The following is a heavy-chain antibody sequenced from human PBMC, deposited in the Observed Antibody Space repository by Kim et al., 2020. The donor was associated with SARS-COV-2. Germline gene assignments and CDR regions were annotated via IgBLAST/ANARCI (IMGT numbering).Heavy chain of an antibody. Sequence: VKGRFTISRDNSKNTLYLQMDSLRAEDTAVYYCERDRPRYGSGSMGAFDYWGQGTLVTVSS. J-gene: IGHJ4*02. D-gene: IGHD3-10*01. CDR3: ERDRPRYGSGSMGAFDY. V-gene: IGHV3-30*07.